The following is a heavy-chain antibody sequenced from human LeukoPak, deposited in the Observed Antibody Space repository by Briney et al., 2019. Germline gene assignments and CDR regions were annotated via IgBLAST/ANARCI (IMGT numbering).Heavy chain of an antibody. CDR2: MNPNSGNT. Sequence: ASVKVSCKASGYTFTSYDINWVRQATGQGLEWMGWMNPNSGNTGYAQKFQGRVTMTRNTSISTAYMELSSLRSEDTAVYYCARFPGAKRQFDSWGQGTLVTVSS. V-gene: IGHV1-8*01. CDR1: GYTFTSYD. CDR3: ARFPGAKRQFDS. J-gene: IGHJ4*02. D-gene: IGHD5-24*01.